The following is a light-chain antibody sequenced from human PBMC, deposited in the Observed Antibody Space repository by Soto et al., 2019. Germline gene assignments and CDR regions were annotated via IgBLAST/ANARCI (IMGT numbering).Light chain of an antibody. CDR1: QSVSSN. CDR2: GAS. V-gene: IGKV3D-15*03. J-gene: IGKJ4*01. Sequence: EIVMTQSPATLSVSPGERATLSCRASQSVSSNLAWYQQKPGQAPRLLIYGASIRATGIPARFSGSGSGTEFTLTISILQSEDFAVYYCQQYNNWPPGRTFGGGTKVEIK. CDR3: QQYNNWPPGRT.